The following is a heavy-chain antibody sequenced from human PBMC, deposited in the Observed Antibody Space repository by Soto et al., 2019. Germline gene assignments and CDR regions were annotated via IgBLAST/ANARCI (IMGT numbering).Heavy chain of an antibody. CDR3: ATNFPGIAAVGTIDY. J-gene: IGHJ4*02. D-gene: IGHD6-13*01. V-gene: IGHV7-4-1*02. CDR1: GYTFTSYA. Sequence: ASVKVSCKASGYTFTSYAMNWVRQAPGQGLEWMGWINTNTGNPTYAQGFTGRFVFSRDNSKNTLYLQMNSLRAEDTAVYYCATNFPGIAAVGTIDYWGQGTLVTVSS. CDR2: INTNTGNP.